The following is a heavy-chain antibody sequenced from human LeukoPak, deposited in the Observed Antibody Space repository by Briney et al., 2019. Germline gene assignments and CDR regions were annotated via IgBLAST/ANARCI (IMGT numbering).Heavy chain of an antibody. J-gene: IGHJ6*03. Sequence: NHSETLSLTCTVSGGSISSYYWSWIRQPPGKGLEWIGEINHSGSTNYNPSLKSRVTISVDTSKNQFSLKLSSVTAADTAVYYCARLPGIAAAGKRSRAYYYYMDVWGKGTTVTVSS. V-gene: IGHV4-34*01. CDR2: INHSGST. CDR3: ARLPGIAAAGKRSRAYYYYMDV. CDR1: GGSISSYY. D-gene: IGHD6-13*01.